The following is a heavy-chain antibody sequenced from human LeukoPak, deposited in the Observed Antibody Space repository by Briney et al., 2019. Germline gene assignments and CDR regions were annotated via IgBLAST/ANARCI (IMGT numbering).Heavy chain of an antibody. CDR3: ASTAGGYVAYYFDY. Sequence: SETLSLTCTVSGGSTSSYYWSWIRQLPGKGLEWIGYIYYSGSTNYNPSLKSRVTISVDTSKNQFSLKLSSVTAADTAVYYCASTAGGYVAYYFDYWGQGTLVTVSS. V-gene: IGHV4-59*01. CDR2: IYYSGST. J-gene: IGHJ4*02. D-gene: IGHD5-18*01. CDR1: GGSTSSYY.